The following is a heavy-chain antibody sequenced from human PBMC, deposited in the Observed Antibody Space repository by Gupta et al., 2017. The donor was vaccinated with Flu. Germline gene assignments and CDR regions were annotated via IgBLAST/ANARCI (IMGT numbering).Heavy chain of an antibody. V-gene: IGHV4-31*03. D-gene: IGHD1-7*01. CDR2: VHSSGNT. CDR3: ARRGTYYFDF. CDR1: GGSITVFSFF. Sequence: QMQLQESGPRLVKPSPTLSLTCSVSGGSITVFSFFWAWIRQVPGKGLEWIGYVHSSGNTYYNPSLRSRLMMSIDTAKNEFSLEMTSLTAADTAMYYCARRGTYYFDFWGQGALVTVSS. J-gene: IGHJ4*02.